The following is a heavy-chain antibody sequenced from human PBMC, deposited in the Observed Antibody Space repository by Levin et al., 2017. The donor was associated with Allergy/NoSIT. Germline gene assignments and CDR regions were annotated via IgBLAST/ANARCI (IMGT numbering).Heavy chain of an antibody. CDR3: AKEGSGVGTTSNWYFDL. D-gene: IGHD1-26*01. J-gene: IGHJ2*01. V-gene: IGHV3-23*01. CDR1: GFTFSLYA. CDR2: ISDSGDYT. Sequence: PGGSLRLSCAASGFTFSLYAMSWVRQTPGKGLEWVSGISDSGDYTYGADSVKGRFTISRDNSRNTLYLQMHSLRAEDTAVYYCAKEGSGVGTTSNWYFDLWGRGTLVTVSS.